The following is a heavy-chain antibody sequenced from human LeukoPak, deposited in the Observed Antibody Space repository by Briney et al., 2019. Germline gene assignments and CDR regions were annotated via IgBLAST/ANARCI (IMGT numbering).Heavy chain of an antibody. J-gene: IGHJ6*02. Sequence: GGSLRLSCSASGFTFSSYAMHWVRQAPGKGLEYVSAISSNGGSTYYADSVKGGFTIPRDNSKNTLYLQMSSLRAEDTAVYYCVKATYYYGSGSYEIYYYGMDVWGQGTTVTVSS. CDR2: ISSNGGST. CDR1: GFTFSSYA. V-gene: IGHV3-64D*06. CDR3: VKATYYYGSGSYEIYYYGMDV. D-gene: IGHD3-10*01.